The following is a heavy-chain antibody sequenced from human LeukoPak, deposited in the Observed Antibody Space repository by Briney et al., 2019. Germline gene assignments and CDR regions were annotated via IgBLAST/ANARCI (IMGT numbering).Heavy chain of an antibody. J-gene: IGHJ6*02. CDR1: GGSISSGGYY. V-gene: IGHV4-61*08. CDR3: ASGRVVPAAPKGGDLYYYYGMDV. CDR2: IYYSGST. Sequence: NSSETLSLTCTVSGGSISSGGYYWSWIRQPPGKGLEWIGYIYYSGSTNYNPSLKSRVTISVDTSKNQFSLKLSSVTAADTAVYYCASGRVVPAAPKGGDLYYYYGMDVWGQGTTVTVSS. D-gene: IGHD2-2*01.